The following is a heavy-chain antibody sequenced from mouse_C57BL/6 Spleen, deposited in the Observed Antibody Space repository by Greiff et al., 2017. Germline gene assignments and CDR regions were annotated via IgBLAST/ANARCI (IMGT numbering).Heavy chain of an antibody. J-gene: IGHJ2*01. Sequence: EVQRVESGPGLVKPSQSLSLTCSVTGYSITSGYYWNWIRQFPGNKLEWMGYISYDGSNNYNPSLKNRISITRDTSKNQFLLKLNSVTTEDTATYYCARDKSYYGSSYGYFDYWGQGTTLTVSS. CDR3: ARDKSYYGSSYGYFDY. CDR2: ISYDGSN. D-gene: IGHD1-1*01. V-gene: IGHV3-6*01. CDR1: GYSITSGYY.